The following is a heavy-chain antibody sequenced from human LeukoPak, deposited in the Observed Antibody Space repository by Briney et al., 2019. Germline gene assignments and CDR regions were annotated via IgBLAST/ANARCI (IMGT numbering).Heavy chain of an antibody. Sequence: SQTLSLTCTVSGGSISSGSYYWSWIRQPAGKGLEWIGRIYTSGSTNYNPSLKSRVTISVDTSKNQFSLKLSSVTAADTAVYYCARDGYRVDSSGYYFWGQGTLVTVSS. V-gene: IGHV4-61*02. CDR3: ARDGYRVDSSGYYF. CDR1: GGSISSGSYY. D-gene: IGHD3-22*01. J-gene: IGHJ4*02. CDR2: IYTSGST.